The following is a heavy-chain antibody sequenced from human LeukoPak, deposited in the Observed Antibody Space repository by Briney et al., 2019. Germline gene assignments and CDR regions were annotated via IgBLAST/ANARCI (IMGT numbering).Heavy chain of an antibody. Sequence: PSETLSLTCTVSGGSISSGSYYWSWIRQPAGKGLEWIGRIYTSGSTYYNPSLKSRVTISVDTSKNQFSLKLSSVTAADTAVYYCARIRMGATLYYFDYWGQGTLVTVSS. V-gene: IGHV4-61*02. CDR1: GGSISSGSYY. J-gene: IGHJ4*02. D-gene: IGHD1-26*01. CDR2: IYTSGST. CDR3: ARIRMGATLYYFDY.